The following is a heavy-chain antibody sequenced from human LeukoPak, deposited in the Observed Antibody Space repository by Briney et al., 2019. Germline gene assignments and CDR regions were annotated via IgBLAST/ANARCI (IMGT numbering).Heavy chain of an antibody. J-gene: IGHJ4*02. CDR3: AKDALKYYYDSSGYYYFDY. CDR2: ISGSGGST. Sequence: GGSLRLSCAASGFTFSSYAMSWVRQAPGKGLEWVSAISGSGGSTYYADSVKGRFTISRDNSKNTLYLQMNSLRAEDTAVYYCAKDALKYYYDSSGYYYFDYWGQGTLVTVSP. CDR1: GFTFSSYA. D-gene: IGHD3-22*01. V-gene: IGHV3-23*01.